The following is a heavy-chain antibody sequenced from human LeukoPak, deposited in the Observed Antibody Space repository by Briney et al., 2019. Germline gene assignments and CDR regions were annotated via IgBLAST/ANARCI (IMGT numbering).Heavy chain of an antibody. J-gene: IGHJ5*02. V-gene: IGHV3-30-3*01. CDR2: ISYDGSNK. Sequence: PGGSLRLSCAASGFTFSSYAMHWVRQAPGKGLEWVAVISYDGSNKYYADSVKGRFTISRDNSKNTLYLQMNSRRAEDTAVYYWASVGRAASQLHPPLPWGQGTLVTVSS. D-gene: IGHD2-2*01. CDR1: GFTFSSYA. CDR3: ASVGRAASQLHPPLP.